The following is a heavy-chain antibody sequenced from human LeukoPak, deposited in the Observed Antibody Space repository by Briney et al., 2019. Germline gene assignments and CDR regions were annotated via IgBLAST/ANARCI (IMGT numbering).Heavy chain of an antibody. V-gene: IGHV3-53*01. CDR2: IYSGGST. J-gene: IGHJ6*02. CDR1: GFTVSSNY. CDR3: ARDPSPYGGRDYYYYYGMDV. D-gene: IGHD1-26*01. Sequence: PGGSLRLSCAASGFTVSSNYMSWFRQAPGKGLEWVSAIYSGGSTYYADSVKGRFTISRDNSKNTLYLQMNSLRAEDTAVYYCARDPSPYGGRDYYYYYGMDVWGQGTTVTVSS.